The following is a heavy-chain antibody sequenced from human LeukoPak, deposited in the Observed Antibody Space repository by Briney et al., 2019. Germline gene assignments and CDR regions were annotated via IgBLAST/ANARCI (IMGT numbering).Heavy chain of an antibody. CDR2: ISGSGGST. CDR3: AEPEGGYYDIRPD. V-gene: IGHV3-23*01. J-gene: IGHJ4*02. D-gene: IGHD3-22*01. CDR1: GFTFSSYA. Sequence: GGSLRLSCAASGFTFSSYAMSWVRQAPGKGLEWVSAISGSGGSTYYADSVKGRFTISRDNSKNTLYLQMNSLRAEDTAVYYCAEPEGGYYDIRPDWGQGTLVTVSS.